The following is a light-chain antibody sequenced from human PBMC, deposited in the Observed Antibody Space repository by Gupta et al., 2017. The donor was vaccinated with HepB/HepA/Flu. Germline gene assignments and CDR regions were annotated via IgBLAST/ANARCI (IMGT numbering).Light chain of an antibody. Sequence: QSALTQPRSVSGSPGQSVTLSCTGTTSDVGAYNYVSWYQQHPGKAPKLMVYSVNYRPSGVPDRFSGSKSANTAFLTISGLQPEDEADYYCCSYAGNSYVFGVGTQVTVL. CDR1: TSDVGAYNY. CDR3: CSYAGNSYV. CDR2: SVN. J-gene: IGLJ1*01. V-gene: IGLV2-11*01.